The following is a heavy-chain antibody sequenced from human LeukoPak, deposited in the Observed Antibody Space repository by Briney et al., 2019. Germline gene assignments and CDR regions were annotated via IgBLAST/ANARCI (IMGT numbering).Heavy chain of an antibody. Sequence: GGSLRLSCAASGFTFSNYAMSWVRQAPGKGLEWVSGISVSGASTYYADSVKGRFTISRDNSKNTLYLQMNSLRAADTAVYYCAKRSCSGGSCNFDYWGQGTLVTVSS. CDR2: ISVSGAST. CDR3: AKRSCSGGSCNFDY. D-gene: IGHD2-15*01. J-gene: IGHJ4*02. CDR1: GFTFSNYA. V-gene: IGHV3-23*01.